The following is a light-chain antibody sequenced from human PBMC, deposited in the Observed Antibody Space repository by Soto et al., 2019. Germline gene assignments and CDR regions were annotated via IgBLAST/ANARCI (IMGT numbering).Light chain of an antibody. CDR3: QESYSTPAVS. CDR2: ATS. J-gene: IGKJ4*01. CDR1: QNIDNY. V-gene: IGKV1-39*01. Sequence: DIQMTQFPSSLSASLGDRATITCRASQNIDNYLNWYQHKPGKAPKLLIYATSTLQSEVPARFSGSGSGTEFTLTISSLQAEDFATYFCQESYSTPAVSFGGGTKVEIK.